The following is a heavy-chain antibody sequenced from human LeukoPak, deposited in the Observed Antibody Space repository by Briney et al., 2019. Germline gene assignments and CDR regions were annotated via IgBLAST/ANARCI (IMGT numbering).Heavy chain of an antibody. V-gene: IGHV4-34*01. J-gene: IGHJ4*02. CDR2: INHSGSI. D-gene: IGHD4-17*01. CDR3: ARHDYGDSIDY. Sequence: PSETLSLTCAVYGGSFSGYYWSWIRQPPGKGLEWIGEINHSGSINYNPSLKSRVTISVDTSKNQFSLKLSSVTAADTAVYYCARHDYGDSIDYWGQGTLVTVSS. CDR1: GGSFSGYY.